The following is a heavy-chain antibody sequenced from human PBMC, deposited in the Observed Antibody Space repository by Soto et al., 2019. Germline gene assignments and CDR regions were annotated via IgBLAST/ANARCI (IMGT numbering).Heavy chain of an antibody. CDR2: IYYSGST. D-gene: IGHD2-15*01. V-gene: IGHV4-59*01. J-gene: IGHJ4*02. CDR1: GGCISSYY. CDR3: ARGSINCSGGSCYSIYDY. Sequence: SETLSLTCTVSGGCISSYYWSWIRQPPGKGLEWIGYIYYSGSTNYNPSLKSRVTISVDTSKNQFSLKLSSVTAADTAVYYCARGSINCSGGSCYSIYDYWGQGTLVTVSS.